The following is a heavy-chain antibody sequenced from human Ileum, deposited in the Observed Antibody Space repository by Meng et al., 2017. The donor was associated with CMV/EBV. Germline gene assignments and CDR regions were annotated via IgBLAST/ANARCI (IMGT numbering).Heavy chain of an antibody. CDR3: DGSDF. V-gene: IGHV3-23*01. CDR2: ISGSGGST. D-gene: IGHD6-25*01. CDR1: GFSCSSYD. Sequence: PGGGLRLACAASGFSCSSYDMSWARQAPRKGLEWVSTISGSGGSTYYADSLKGRFTISRDNSKNTLYLQMNRLTAEDTALYYCDGSDFWGQGTLVTVSS. J-gene: IGHJ4*02.